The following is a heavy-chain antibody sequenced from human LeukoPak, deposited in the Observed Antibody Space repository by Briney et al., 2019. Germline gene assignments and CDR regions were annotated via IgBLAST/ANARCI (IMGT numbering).Heavy chain of an antibody. CDR2: ISSNGSNI. J-gene: IGHJ6*03. D-gene: IGHD2-8*01. V-gene: IGHV3-11*04. Sequence: GGSLRLSCAASGFSFSDYYMSWIRQAPGKGLEWISYISSNGSNIYADSVNGRFTISRDNAKNSLYLQMNSLRAEDTAVYYCARDPDPNRGVYAYYYYYYMDVWGKGTTVTVSS. CDR1: GFSFSDYY. CDR3: ARDPDPNRGVYAYYYYYYMDV.